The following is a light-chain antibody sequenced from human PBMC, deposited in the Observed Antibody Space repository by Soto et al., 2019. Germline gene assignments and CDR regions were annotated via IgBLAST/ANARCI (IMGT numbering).Light chain of an antibody. V-gene: IGLV2-14*01. J-gene: IGLJ2*01. Sequence: QSALTQPASVSGSPGQSITISCTGTTSDVGTYKSVSWYQQRPGKAPRLLIYEVTNRPSGISDRFSGSKSGNTASLTVSGLQTEDEADYYCSTYTNNGNIVFGGGTKVTVL. CDR2: EVT. CDR1: TSDVGTYKS. CDR3: STYTNNGNIV.